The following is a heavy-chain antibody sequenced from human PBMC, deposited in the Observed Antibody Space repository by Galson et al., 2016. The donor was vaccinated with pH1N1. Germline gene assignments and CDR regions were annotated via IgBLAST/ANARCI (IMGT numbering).Heavy chain of an antibody. CDR3: ARGGSEHLYSGSRYAAFDI. V-gene: IGHV1-18*04. J-gene: IGHJ3*02. CDR1: GYDFINSG. Sequence: SVKVSCKASGYDFINSGVNWVRQAPGQGLEWMGWISVYDGKTVYAEKVQGRVTMTTDTSTNTAYMEVRSLKSDDTAVYYCARGGSEHLYSGSRYAAFDIWGQGTMVTVSS. CDR2: ISVYDGKT. D-gene: IGHD5-12*01.